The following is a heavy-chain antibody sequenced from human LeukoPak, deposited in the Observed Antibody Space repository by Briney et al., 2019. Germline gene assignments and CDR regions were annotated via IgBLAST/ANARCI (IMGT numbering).Heavy chain of an antibody. V-gene: IGHV3-23*01. CDR3: AKDLAIFGVVPYDAFDI. D-gene: IGHD3-3*01. CDR2: ISGSGGSA. Sequence: GGSLRLSCAASGFTFSSYAMSWVRQAPGKGLEWVSAISGSGGSAYYADSVKGRFTISRDNSKNTLYLQMNSLRAEDTAVYYCAKDLAIFGVVPYDAFDIWGQGTMVTVSS. J-gene: IGHJ3*02. CDR1: GFTFSSYA.